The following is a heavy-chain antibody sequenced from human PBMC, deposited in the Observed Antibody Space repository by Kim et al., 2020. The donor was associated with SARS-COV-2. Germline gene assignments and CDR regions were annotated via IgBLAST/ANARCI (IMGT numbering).Heavy chain of an antibody. Sequence: ADSVKGRFTISIDNSKNTLYLQMNSRRAEDTAVYYCARGGSSWYWSWFDPWGQGTLVTVSS. D-gene: IGHD6-13*01. V-gene: IGHV3-53*01. J-gene: IGHJ5*02. CDR3: ARGGSSWYWSWFDP.